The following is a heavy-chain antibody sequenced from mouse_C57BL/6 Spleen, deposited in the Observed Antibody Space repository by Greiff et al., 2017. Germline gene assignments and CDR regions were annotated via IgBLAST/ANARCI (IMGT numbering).Heavy chain of an antibody. D-gene: IGHD1-3*01. CDR3: ARNEKSHGCCALAY. CDR2: IDPSDSYT. Sequence: VQLQQPGAELVMPGASVKLSCKASGYTFTSYWMHWVKQRPGQGLEWIGVIDPSDSYTNYNQKFKGKATLTVDKSSSTAYMQLSSLTSEDSAVYYCARNEKSHGCCALAYWGQGTLVTVSA. CDR1: GYTFTSYW. V-gene: IGHV1-69*01. J-gene: IGHJ3*01.